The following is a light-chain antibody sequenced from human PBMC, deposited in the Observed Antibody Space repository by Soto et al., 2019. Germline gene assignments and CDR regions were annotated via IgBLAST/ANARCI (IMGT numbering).Light chain of an antibody. V-gene: IGKV3D-20*02. CDR1: QSVSSSY. CDR2: DAS. J-gene: IGKJ5*01. Sequence: EIVVTQTAATLSLSPRERANLCFVGSQSVSSSYLAWYQQKPGLAPRLLIYDASSRATGIPDRFSGSGSGTDFTLTISRLEPEDFAVYYCQQRSNGPPITFGQGTRLEIK. CDR3: QQRSNGPPIT.